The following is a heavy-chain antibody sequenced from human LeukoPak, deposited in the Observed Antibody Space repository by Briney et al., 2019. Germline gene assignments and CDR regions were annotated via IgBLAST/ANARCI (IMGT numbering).Heavy chain of an antibody. Sequence: GGSLRLSCAASGFTVSSNYMSWVRQAPGKGLEWVSVIYSGGSTYYADSVKGRFTISRDNSKNTLYLQMNSLRAEDTAVYYCTRDLMDYDVSTGLHHYYMDVWGQGTTVTVSS. CDR2: IYSGGST. J-gene: IGHJ6*02. CDR3: TRDLMDYDVSTGLHHYYMDV. CDR1: GFTVSSNY. V-gene: IGHV3-53*01. D-gene: IGHD3-9*01.